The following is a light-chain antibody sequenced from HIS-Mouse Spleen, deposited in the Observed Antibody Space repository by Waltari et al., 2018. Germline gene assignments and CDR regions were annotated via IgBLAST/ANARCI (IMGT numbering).Light chain of an antibody. J-gene: IGLJ2*01. CDR3: YSTDSSGNHRV. CDR2: EDS. Sequence: SYELTQPPSVSVSPGQTARITCSGDALPKKYAYWYQQQSGQAPVLVIDEDSQRPSGIPGGFSGSSSGTMATLTISGAQVEDEADYYCYSTDSSGNHRVFGGGTKLTVL. CDR1: ALPKKY. V-gene: IGLV3-10*01.